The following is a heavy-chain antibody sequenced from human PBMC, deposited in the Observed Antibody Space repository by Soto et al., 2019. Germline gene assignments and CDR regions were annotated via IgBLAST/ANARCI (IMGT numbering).Heavy chain of an antibody. V-gene: IGHV4-30-2*01. CDR3: ARAPVGLDTISYFDY. CDR2: IYHSGST. Sequence: SETLSLTCAVSGGSISSGYYSWSWIRQPPGKGLEWIGYIYHSGSTYYNPSLKSRVTISVDRSKNQFSLQLSSVTAADTAVYFCARAPVGLDTISYFDYWGQGKLVTVSS. D-gene: IGHD3-3*01. J-gene: IGHJ4*02. CDR1: GGSISSGYYS.